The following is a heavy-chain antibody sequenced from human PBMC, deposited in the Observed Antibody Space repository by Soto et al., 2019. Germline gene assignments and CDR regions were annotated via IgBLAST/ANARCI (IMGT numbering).Heavy chain of an antibody. Sequence: PGGSLRLSCAASGFTVRSSYMSWVRQAPGKGLEWVSVIYLGGSIYYADSVRGRFTISRDNSKNTLYLQMNSLTVEDTAVYYCARDRGAVPGDWGQGTLVTVSS. CDR2: IYLGGSI. V-gene: IGHV3-66*01. D-gene: IGHD6-19*01. J-gene: IGHJ4*02. CDR1: GFTVRSSY. CDR3: ARDRGAVPGD.